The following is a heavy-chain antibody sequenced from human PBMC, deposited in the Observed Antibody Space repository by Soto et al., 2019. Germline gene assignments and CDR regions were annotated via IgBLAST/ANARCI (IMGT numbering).Heavy chain of an antibody. Sequence: EVHLVESGGGLVQRGGSLRLSCAASGFTFRAYWMSWVRQAPGKGLEWVANIDQDGSGKYYEDSVRGRFTISRDNAHNSLYLQTNSLRDEDTAVYFCARRREGTGRTLDYWGQGTLVTVSS. D-gene: IGHD1-1*01. CDR3: ARRREGTGRTLDY. CDR1: GFTFRAYW. V-gene: IGHV3-7*05. CDR2: IDQDGSGK. J-gene: IGHJ4*02.